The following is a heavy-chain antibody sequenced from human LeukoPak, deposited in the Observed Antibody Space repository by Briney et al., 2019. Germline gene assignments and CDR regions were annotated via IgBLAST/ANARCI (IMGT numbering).Heavy chain of an antibody. D-gene: IGHD3/OR15-3a*01. CDR2: IYYSGST. V-gene: IGHV4-59*01. Sequence: PSETLSLTCIVSGGSISSYYWSWIRQPPGKGLEWIGYIYYSGSTNYNPSLKSRVTISVATSKNQFSLKLSSVTAADTAVYYCARARRMDNFDYWGQGTLVTVSS. CDR3: ARARRMDNFDY. CDR1: GGSISSYY. J-gene: IGHJ4*02.